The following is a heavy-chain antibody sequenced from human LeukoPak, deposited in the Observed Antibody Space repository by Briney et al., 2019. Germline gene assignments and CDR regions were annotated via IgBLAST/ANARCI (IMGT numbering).Heavy chain of an antibody. CDR2: IYYSGST. Sequence: SSGTLSLTCTVSGGSISSSSYYWGWIRQPPGKGLEWIGSIYYSGSTYYNPSLKSRVTISVDTSKNQFSLKLSSVTAADTAVYYCASHAFGGGFWGQGTLVTVSS. J-gene: IGHJ4*02. CDR3: ASHAFGGGF. V-gene: IGHV4-39*01. CDR1: GGSISSSSYY. D-gene: IGHD3-16*01.